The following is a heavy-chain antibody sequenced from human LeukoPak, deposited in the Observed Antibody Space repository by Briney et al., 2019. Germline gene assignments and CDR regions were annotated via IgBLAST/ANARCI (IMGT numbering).Heavy chain of an antibody. CDR2: IYYSGST. V-gene: IGHV4-39*01. D-gene: IGHD3-10*01. CDR1: GGSISSSSYY. J-gene: IGHJ6*02. Sequence: SETLSLTCTVSGGSISSSSYYWGWIRQPPGKGLEWIGSIYYSGSTYNNPFLKSRVTISVDTSKNQFSLKLSSVTAADTAVYYCARRGSGRYSLYYYYGMDVWGQGTTVTVSS. CDR3: ARRGSGRYSLYYYYGMDV.